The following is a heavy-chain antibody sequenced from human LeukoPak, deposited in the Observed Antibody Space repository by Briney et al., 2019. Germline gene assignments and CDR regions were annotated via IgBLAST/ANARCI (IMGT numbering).Heavy chain of an antibody. V-gene: IGHV3-23*01. CDR2: ISGSGGST. CDR1: GFTFSSYA. CDR3: AKGSSSSRPYYFDS. D-gene: IGHD6-6*01. Sequence: QSGGSLRLSCAASGFTFSSYAMSWVRQAPGEGLEWVSAISGSGGSTYYADSVKGRFTISRDNSKNTLYLQMNSLRVEDTAVYYCAKGSSSSRPYYFDSWGQGTLVTVSS. J-gene: IGHJ4*02.